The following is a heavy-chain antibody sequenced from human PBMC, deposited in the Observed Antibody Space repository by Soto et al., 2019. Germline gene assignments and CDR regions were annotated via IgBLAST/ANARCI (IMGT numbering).Heavy chain of an antibody. CDR1: GFTFSSYG. Sequence: QVQLVESGGGVVQPGRSLRLSCAASGFTFSSYGMHWVRQAPGKGLEWVAVISYDGSNKYYADSVKGRFTISRDNSKNTLYLQMNSLRAEDTAVYYCAKDLLRPGRAYGMDVWGQGTPVTVSS. D-gene: IGHD6-25*01. CDR3: AKDLLRPGRAYGMDV. CDR2: ISYDGSNK. J-gene: IGHJ6*02. V-gene: IGHV3-30*18.